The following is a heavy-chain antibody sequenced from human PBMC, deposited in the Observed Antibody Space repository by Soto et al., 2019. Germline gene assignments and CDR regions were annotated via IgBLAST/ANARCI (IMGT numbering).Heavy chain of an antibody. CDR3: ATGVRQGWLRVYYFDY. CDR1: GYTFTSYD. V-gene: IGHV1-24*01. D-gene: IGHD5-12*01. Sequence: ASVKVSCKASGYTFTSYDINWVRQATGQGLEWMGGFDPEDGETIYAQKFQGRVTMTEDTSTDTAYMELSSLRSEDTAVYYCATGVRQGWLRVYYFDYWGQGTLVTVSS. J-gene: IGHJ4*02. CDR2: FDPEDGET.